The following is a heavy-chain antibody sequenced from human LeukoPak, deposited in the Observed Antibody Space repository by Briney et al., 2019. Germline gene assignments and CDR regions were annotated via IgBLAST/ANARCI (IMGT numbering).Heavy chain of an antibody. V-gene: IGHV4-61*02. J-gene: IGHJ4*02. D-gene: IGHD1-26*01. CDR1: GGSISSGSYY. CDR2: IYTSGST. Sequence: PSETLSLTCTVSGGSISSGSYYWSWIRQPAGKGLEWIGRIYTSGSTNYNPSLKSRVTISVDTSKNQFSLKLSSVTAADTAVYYCARESGSYYFDYWGQGTLVTVSS. CDR3: ARESGSYYFDY.